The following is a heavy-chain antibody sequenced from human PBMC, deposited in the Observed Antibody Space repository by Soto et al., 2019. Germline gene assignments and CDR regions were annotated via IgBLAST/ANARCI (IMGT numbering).Heavy chain of an antibody. CDR2: ISGSGGST. J-gene: IGHJ2*01. CDR1: GFTFSSYA. CDR3: AKDQSDLHWYFDF. Sequence: HPGGSLRLSCAASGFTFSSYAMSWVRQAPGKGLEWVSAISGSGGSTYYADSVKGRFTISRDNSKNTLYLQMNSLRAEDTAVYYCAKDQSDLHWYFDFWGRGTLVTVSS. V-gene: IGHV3-23*01.